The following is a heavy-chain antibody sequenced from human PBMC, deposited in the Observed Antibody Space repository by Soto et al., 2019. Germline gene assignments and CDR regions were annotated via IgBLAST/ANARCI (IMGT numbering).Heavy chain of an antibody. V-gene: IGHV3-11*01. J-gene: IGHJ3*01. CDR3: FNFFF. D-gene: IGHD3-3*01. CDR1: GFTFSDYY. CDR2: ISVTGTTV. Sequence: QVQLVESGGGLVKPGGSLRLSCAASGFTFSDYYLSWIRQTPGKGLELVSYISVTGTTVYYADSVKGRFTISRDNAKNSLYLKMSSLSPEDTAFFYCFNFFFWGQGKMVTVSS.